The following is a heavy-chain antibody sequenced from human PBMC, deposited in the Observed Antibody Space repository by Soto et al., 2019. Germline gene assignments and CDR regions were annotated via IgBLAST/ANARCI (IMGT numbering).Heavy chain of an antibody. CDR3: ARVINNVNIVATTRWGDI. Sequence: GGSLRLSCAASGFTFSSYWMSWVRQAPGKGLEWVANIKQDGSEKYYVDSVKGRFTISRDNAKNSLYLQMNSLRAEDTAVYYCARVINNVNIVATTRWGDIWGQGTMVTVSS. J-gene: IGHJ3*02. D-gene: IGHD5-12*01. V-gene: IGHV3-7*01. CDR2: IKQDGSEK. CDR1: GFTFSSYW.